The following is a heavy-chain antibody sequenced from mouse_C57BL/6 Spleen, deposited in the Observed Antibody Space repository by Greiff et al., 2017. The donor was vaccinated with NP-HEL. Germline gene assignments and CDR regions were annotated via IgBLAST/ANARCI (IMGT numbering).Heavy chain of an antibody. CDR1: GYTFTSYW. CDR3: ARWSHCYFDY. J-gene: IGHJ2*01. V-gene: IGHV1-72*01. Sequence: QVQLQQPGAELVKPGASVKLSCKASGYTFTSYWMHWVKQRPGQGLEWIGRIDPYSGGTKYNEKFKSKATLTVDKPSSTAYMQLSSLTSEDSAVYYCARWSHCYFDYWGKGTTLTVSS. CDR2: IDPYSGGT.